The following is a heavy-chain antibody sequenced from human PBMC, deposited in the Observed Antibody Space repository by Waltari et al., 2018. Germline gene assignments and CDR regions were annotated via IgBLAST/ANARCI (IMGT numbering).Heavy chain of an antibody. J-gene: IGHJ4*02. CDR3: ATYPYYYDSSGYYYYFDY. D-gene: IGHD3-22*01. V-gene: IGHV1-69*09. CDR2: IIPILGIA. Sequence: QVQLVQSGAEVKKPGSSVKVSCKASGGTFSSYAISWVRQAPGQGLEWMGGIIPILGIANYAQKFQGRVTITADKSTSTAYMELSSLRSEDTAVYYCATYPYYYDSSGYYYYFDYWGQGTLVTVSS. CDR1: GGTFSSYA.